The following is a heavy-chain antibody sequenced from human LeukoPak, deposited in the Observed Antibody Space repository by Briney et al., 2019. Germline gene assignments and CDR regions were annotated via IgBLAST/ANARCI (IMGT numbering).Heavy chain of an antibody. D-gene: IGHD3-10*01. Sequence: PLETLCLTCTVSGGSISSYYWSWIRQPAGEGLGWIGRLYTSGSTNYNPSLKSRVTISVDKSKNQFSLKLSSVTAADTAVYYCARDRYYGSGSYYPSYYMDVWGKGTTVTVSS. CDR1: GGSISSYY. J-gene: IGHJ6*03. CDR3: ARDRYYGSGSYYPSYYMDV. V-gene: IGHV4-4*07. CDR2: LYTSGST.